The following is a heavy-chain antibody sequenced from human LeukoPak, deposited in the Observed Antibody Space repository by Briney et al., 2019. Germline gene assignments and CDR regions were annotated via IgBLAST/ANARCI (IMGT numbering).Heavy chain of an antibody. V-gene: IGHV4-30-2*03. J-gene: IGHJ5*02. Sequence: SQTLSLTCTVSGGSISSGGYYWSWIRQHPGKGLEWIGSIYSSGSTYYNPSLKSRVTISVDTSKNQFSLKLISVTAADTAVFYCARNWNDFLPNNWFDPWGQGTLVTVSS. CDR1: GGSISSGGYY. CDR3: ARNWNDFLPNNWFDP. D-gene: IGHD1-1*01. CDR2: IYSSGST.